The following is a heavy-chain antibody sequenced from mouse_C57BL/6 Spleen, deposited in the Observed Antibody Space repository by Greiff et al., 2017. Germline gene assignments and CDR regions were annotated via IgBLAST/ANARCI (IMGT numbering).Heavy chain of an antibody. D-gene: IGHD1-1*01. J-gene: IGHJ3*01. CDR1: GYTFTSYG. Sequence: QVQLQQSGAELARPGASVKLSCKASGYTFTSYGISWVKQRTGQGLEWIGEIYPRSGNTYYNEKFKGKATLTADKSSSTAYMELRSLTSEDSAVYFCASAYCSSYVKFAYWGQGTLVTVSA. CDR2: IYPRSGNT. CDR3: ASAYCSSYVKFAY. V-gene: IGHV1-81*01.